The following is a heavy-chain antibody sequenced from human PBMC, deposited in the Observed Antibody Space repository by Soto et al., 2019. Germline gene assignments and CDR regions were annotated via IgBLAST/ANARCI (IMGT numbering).Heavy chain of an antibody. V-gene: IGHV3-30-3*01. CDR1: GFTFSSYA. CDR2: ISYDGSNK. CDR3: ARALRDGYSSSWGR. Sequence: GGSLRLSCAASGFTFSSYAMHWVRQAPGKGLEWVAVISYDGSNKYYADSVEGRFTISRDNSKNTLYLQMNSLRAEDTAVYYCARALRDGYSSSWGRWGQGTLVTVSS. D-gene: IGHD6-13*01. J-gene: IGHJ4*02.